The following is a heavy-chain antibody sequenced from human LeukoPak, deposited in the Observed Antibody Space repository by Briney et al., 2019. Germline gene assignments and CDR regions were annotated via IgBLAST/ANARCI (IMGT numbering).Heavy chain of an antibody. Sequence: GGSLRLSCAASGFTFSNYAMTWVRQVPGKGLEWVASISGRGTTKYYGDSVKGRFTISRDNVTKTMFLQMSSLRGEDSAIYFCARRFCNGARCWGGFDYWGPGTLVTVS. CDR3: ARRFCNGARCWGGFDY. CDR2: ISGRGTTK. V-gene: IGHV3-23*01. D-gene: IGHD3-3*01. CDR1: GFTFSNYA. J-gene: IGHJ4*01.